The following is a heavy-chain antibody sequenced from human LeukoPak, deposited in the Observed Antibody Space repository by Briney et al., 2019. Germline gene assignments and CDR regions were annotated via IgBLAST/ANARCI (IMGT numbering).Heavy chain of an antibody. CDR1: GFTFSSYW. V-gene: IGHV3-74*01. Sequence: GGSLRLSCAASGFTFSSYWMHWVRQAPGKGPVWVSRINNDGSGTTYADSVKGRFTISRDDAKNTLYLQMNSLRAKDTAVYYCVRGGESTWSWGQGTLVTVSS. CDR3: VRGGESTWS. D-gene: IGHD2-15*01. CDR2: INNDGSGT. J-gene: IGHJ5*02.